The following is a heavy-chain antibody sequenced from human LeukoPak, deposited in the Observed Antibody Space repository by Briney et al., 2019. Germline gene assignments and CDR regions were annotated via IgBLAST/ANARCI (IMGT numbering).Heavy chain of an antibody. CDR3: AKDFQPKDSSSWYGKVSYFDY. Sequence: PGGSLRLSCAASGFTFSSYAMSWVRQAPGKGLEWVSAISGSGGSTYYADSVKGRFTISRDNSKNTLYLQMNSLRAEDTAVYYCAKDFQPKDSSSWYGKVSYFDYWGQGTLVTVSS. CDR1: GFTFSSYA. CDR2: ISGSGGST. V-gene: IGHV3-23*01. D-gene: IGHD6-13*01. J-gene: IGHJ4*02.